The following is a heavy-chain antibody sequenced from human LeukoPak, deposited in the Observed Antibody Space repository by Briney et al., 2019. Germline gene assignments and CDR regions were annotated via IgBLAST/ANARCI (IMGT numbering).Heavy chain of an antibody. CDR2: TYTGGST. Sequence: AGGSLRLSCAASGFTVSSNYMSWVRQAPGKGLEWVSVTYTGGSTNYADSVKGRFSISRDNSKNTLYLQMNSLRAEDTAVYYCARVDVVTVGKNAFDIWGQGTMVTVSS. V-gene: IGHV3-53*01. CDR1: GFTVSSNY. D-gene: IGHD4-23*01. J-gene: IGHJ3*02. CDR3: ARVDVVTVGKNAFDI.